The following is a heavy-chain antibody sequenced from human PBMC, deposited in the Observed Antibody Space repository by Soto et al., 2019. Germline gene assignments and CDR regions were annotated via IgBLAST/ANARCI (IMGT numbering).Heavy chain of an antibody. CDR3: ARILMNYYSLDY. V-gene: IGHV4-30-4*01. CDR1: GGSINSGDYY. CDR2: IYYSGST. D-gene: IGHD3-10*01. J-gene: IGHJ4*02. Sequence: AXETLSLTCTVSGGSINSGDYYWSWIRQPPGKGLEWIGHIYYSGSTYYNPSLKSRAGISVDSSKSQVSLKLTSVTAAHTAVYFCARILMNYYSLDYWGQGALVTVSS.